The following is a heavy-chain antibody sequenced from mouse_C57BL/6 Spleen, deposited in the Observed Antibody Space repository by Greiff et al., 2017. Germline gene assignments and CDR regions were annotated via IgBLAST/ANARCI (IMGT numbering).Heavy chain of an antibody. J-gene: IGHJ3*01. V-gene: IGHV1-80*01. Sequence: VQLQQSGASVKISCKASGYAFSSYWMNWVKQRPGKGLEWIGQIYPGDGDTNYNGKFKGKATLTADKSSSTAYMQLSSLTSEDSAVYFCARPYYYGSSSWFAYWGQGTLVTVSA. D-gene: IGHD1-1*01. CDR3: ARPYYYGSSSWFAY. CDR2: IYPGDGDT. CDR1: GYAFSSYW.